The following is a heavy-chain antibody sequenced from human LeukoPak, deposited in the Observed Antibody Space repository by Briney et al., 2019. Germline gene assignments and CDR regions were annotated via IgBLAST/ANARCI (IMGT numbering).Heavy chain of an antibody. D-gene: IGHD1-26*01. Sequence: GGSLRLSCAASGFTFSSYAMSWVRQAPGKGLEWVSAISGSGGGTYYADSVKGRFTISRDNAKNSLYLQMNSLRAEDTAVYYCASNMYSENYYLYPFWGQGTLVTVSS. J-gene: IGHJ4*02. CDR2: ISGSGGGT. V-gene: IGHV3-23*01. CDR3: ASNMYSENYYLYPF. CDR1: GFTFSSYA.